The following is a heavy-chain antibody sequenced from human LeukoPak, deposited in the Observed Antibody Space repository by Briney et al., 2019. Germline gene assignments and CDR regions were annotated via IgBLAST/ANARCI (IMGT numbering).Heavy chain of an antibody. CDR3: AKDRQDYGAH. Sequence: GGSLRLSCASSGFTFSSYGFHWVRQAPGKGLEWVAFIRYDGIHEFYADSGKGRFTISRDNSKNTLFLQMNSLRAEDAAVYYCAKDRQDYGAHWGQGALVTVS. D-gene: IGHD4/OR15-4a*01. CDR2: IRYDGIHE. V-gene: IGHV3-30*02. CDR1: GFTFSSYG. J-gene: IGHJ4*02.